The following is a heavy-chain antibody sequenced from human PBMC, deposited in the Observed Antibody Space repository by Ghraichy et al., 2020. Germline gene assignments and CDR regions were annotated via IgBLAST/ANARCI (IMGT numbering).Heavy chain of an antibody. Sequence: ASVKVSCKASGYTFTSYYMHWVRQAPGQGLEWMGIINPSGGSTSYAQKFQGRVTMTRDTSTSTVYMELSSLRSEDTAVYYCARGPVVAGTRYWFDPWGQGTLVTVSS. CDR1: GYTFTSYY. V-gene: IGHV1-46*01. CDR2: INPSGGST. J-gene: IGHJ5*02. CDR3: ARGPVVAGTRYWFDP. D-gene: IGHD6-19*01.